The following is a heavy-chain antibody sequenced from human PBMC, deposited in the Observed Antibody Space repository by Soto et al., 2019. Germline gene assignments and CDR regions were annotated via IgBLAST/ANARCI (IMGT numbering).Heavy chain of an antibody. V-gene: IGHV4-4*07. D-gene: IGHD2-2*01. CDR2: IYTSGST. Sequence: SETLSLTCTVSGGSISSYYWSWIRQPAGKGLEGIGRIYTSGSTNYNPSLKSRVTMSVDTSKNQFSLKLSSVTAADTAVYYCARDWVVVVPAAISYYYYGMDVWGQGTTVTVSS. CDR3: ARDWVVVVPAAISYYYYGMDV. J-gene: IGHJ6*02. CDR1: GGSISSYY.